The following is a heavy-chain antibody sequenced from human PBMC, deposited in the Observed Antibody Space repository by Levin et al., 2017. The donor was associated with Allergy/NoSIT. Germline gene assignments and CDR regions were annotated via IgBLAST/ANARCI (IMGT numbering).Heavy chain of an antibody. CDR2: ISYDGGNK. V-gene: IGHV3-30-3*01. J-gene: IGHJ3*01. CDR1: GFTFSNYA. D-gene: IGHD7-27*01. Sequence: GESLKISCAASGFTFSNYAMHWVRQAPGKGLEWVALISYDGGNKYYADSVKGRFTISRDNSKNTLYLQMNSLRAEDTAVYYCARAKLGPDVFDVGGQGRMVTVSS. CDR3: ARAKLGPDVFDV.